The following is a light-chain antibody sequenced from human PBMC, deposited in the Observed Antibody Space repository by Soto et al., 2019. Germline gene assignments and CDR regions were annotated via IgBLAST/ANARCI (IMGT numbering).Light chain of an antibody. J-gene: IGLJ1*01. V-gene: IGLV2-14*03. CDR2: NVY. CDR3: SAYTVSRTYV. Sequence: QSVLTQPASVSGPPGQSITISCTGTSSDVGAYNFVSWHQQHPGKAPKLMIYNVYDRPSGIPYRFSGSKSGNTASLTISGLQGEDEADYYCSAYTVSRTYVFGTGTKVTVL. CDR1: SSDVGAYNF.